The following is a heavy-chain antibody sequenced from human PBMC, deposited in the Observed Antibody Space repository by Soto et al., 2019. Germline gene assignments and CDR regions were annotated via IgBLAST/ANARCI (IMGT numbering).Heavy chain of an antibody. CDR3: TTDPRWLNYYYCYMDV. Sequence: EVQLVESGGGLVKPGGSLRLSCAASGFTFSNAWMSWVRQAPGKGLEWVGRIKSKTDGGTTDYAAPVQGRFTISREDSKNTLYLQMNSLKTEDTAVYYCTTDPRWLNYYYCYMDVWGKGTTVTVSS. J-gene: IGHJ6*03. CDR2: IKSKTDGGTT. D-gene: IGHD3-10*01. V-gene: IGHV3-15*01. CDR1: GFTFSNAW.